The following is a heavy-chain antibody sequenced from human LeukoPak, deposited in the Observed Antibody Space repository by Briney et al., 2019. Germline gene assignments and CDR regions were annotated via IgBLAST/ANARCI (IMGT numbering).Heavy chain of an antibody. CDR2: IYYSGST. Sequence: PSETLSLTCTVSGGSISSYYWSWIRQPPGKGLEWIGYIYYSGSTNYNPSLKSRVTISVDTSKNQFSLKLSSVTAADTAVYYCARRSSGSSGWSAFYYFDYWGQGTPVTVSS. CDR1: GGSISSYY. V-gene: IGHV4-59*08. D-gene: IGHD6-19*01. J-gene: IGHJ4*02. CDR3: ARRSSGSSGWSAFYYFDY.